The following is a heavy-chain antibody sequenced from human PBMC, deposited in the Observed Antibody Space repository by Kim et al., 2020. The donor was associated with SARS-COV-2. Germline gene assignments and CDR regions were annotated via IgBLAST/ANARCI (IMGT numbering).Heavy chain of an antibody. Sequence: GRSLRLSCTASGFTFNKYGMHWVRQAPGKGLQWVADIWYDGSNKYYADSVKGRFSISRDNSKNTLYLQMNSLRAEDTAVYYCARAPSGASGNYFDYWGQGTLVTVSS. CDR3: ARAPSGASGNYFDY. V-gene: IGHV3-33*01. CDR2: IWYDGSNK. CDR1: GFTFNKYG. J-gene: IGHJ4*02. D-gene: IGHD3-22*01.